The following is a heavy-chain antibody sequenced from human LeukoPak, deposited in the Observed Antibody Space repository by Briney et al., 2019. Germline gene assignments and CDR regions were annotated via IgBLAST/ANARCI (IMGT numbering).Heavy chain of an antibody. Sequence: ASVKVSCKVSGYTLTELSMHWVRQAPGKGLEWMGGFDPEDGETIYAQKFQGRVTMTRDTSTSTVYMELSSLRSEDTAVYYCARDLGIAARGTLDYWGQGTLVTVSS. CDR1: GYTLTELS. CDR3: ARDLGIAARGTLDY. CDR2: FDPEDGET. J-gene: IGHJ4*02. V-gene: IGHV1-24*01. D-gene: IGHD6-6*01.